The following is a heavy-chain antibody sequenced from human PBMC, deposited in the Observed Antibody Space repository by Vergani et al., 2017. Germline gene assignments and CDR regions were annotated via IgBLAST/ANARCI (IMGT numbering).Heavy chain of an antibody. CDR3: AKVLSYYDSSGPDV. CDR1: GFTFSSNA. Sequence: EVQLLESGGGLVQPGGSLRLSCAASGFTFSSNAMSWVRQDPGKGLGWVSTISGSGGSTYYADSVKGRFTISRDNSKNTLYLQMNSLRAEDTAVYYCAKVLSYYDSSGPDVWGRGTTVTVSS. D-gene: IGHD3-22*01. J-gene: IGHJ6*02. V-gene: IGHV3-23*01. CDR2: ISGSGGST.